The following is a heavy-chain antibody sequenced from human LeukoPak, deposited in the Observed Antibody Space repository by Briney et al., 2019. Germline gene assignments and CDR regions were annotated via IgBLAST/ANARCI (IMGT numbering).Heavy chain of an antibody. CDR2: ISSSGTTI. CDR3: ARDQGYCYYYMDV. CDR1: GFAFTTYT. Sequence: GGSLRLSCAASGFAFTTYTMNWVRQAPGKGLEWVSYISSSGTTIYYADSVRGRFTISRDNAKNSLYLQMNSLRAEDTAIYYCARDQGYCYYYMDVWGKGTTVTVSS. V-gene: IGHV3-48*01. J-gene: IGHJ6*03.